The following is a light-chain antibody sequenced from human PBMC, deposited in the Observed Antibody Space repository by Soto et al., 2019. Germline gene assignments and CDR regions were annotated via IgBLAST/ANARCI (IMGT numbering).Light chain of an antibody. V-gene: IGKV3-15*01. J-gene: IGKJ2*01. Sequence: EIVMTQSPATLSVSPGERATLSCRASQSVSNNLAWYQQKPGQAPRLLIYGASTRATGIPARFSGSGSVTEFTLTISRLQSEDFAVYYCQQYNNWPPYTFGQGTKLEIK. CDR1: QSVSNN. CDR3: QQYNNWPPYT. CDR2: GAS.